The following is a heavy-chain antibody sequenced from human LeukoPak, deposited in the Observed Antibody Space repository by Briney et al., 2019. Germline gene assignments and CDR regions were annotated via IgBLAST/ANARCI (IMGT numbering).Heavy chain of an antibody. D-gene: IGHD5-18*01. CDR2: IKQDGSEK. J-gene: IGHJ4*02. Sequence: GGSLRLSXAASGFTFSSYWMSWVCQAPGKGLEWVANIKQDGSEKYYADSVKGRFTISRDNAKNSLYLQMNSLRAEDTAVYYCARYPDTAMVTSWFDYWGQGTLVTVSS. V-gene: IGHV3-7*01. CDR1: GFTFSSYW. CDR3: ARYPDTAMVTSWFDY.